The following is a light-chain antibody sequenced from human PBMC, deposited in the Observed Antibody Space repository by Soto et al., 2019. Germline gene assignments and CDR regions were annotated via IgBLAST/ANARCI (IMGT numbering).Light chain of an antibody. V-gene: IGKV1-39*01. CDR3: QQYNSYST. CDR1: QSISTY. CDR2: AAS. Sequence: DIQMTQSPSSLSASVGDRVTITCRASQSISTYLNWYQQKPGKAPKLLIYAASNLQSGVPSRFSGSGSGTEFTLTISSLQPDDFATYYCQQYNSYSTFGQGTKV. J-gene: IGKJ1*01.